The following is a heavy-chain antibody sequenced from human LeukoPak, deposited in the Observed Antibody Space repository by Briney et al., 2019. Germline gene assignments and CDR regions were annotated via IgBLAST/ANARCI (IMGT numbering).Heavy chain of an antibody. Sequence: GASVKVSCKASGYTFTGYYMHWVRQAPGQGLEWMGWINPNSGGTNYAQKFQGRVTMTRDTSISTAYMELSRLRSDDTAVYYCARDTAVAGTSLTYDYWGQGTLVTVSS. V-gene: IGHV1-2*02. CDR3: ARDTAVAGTSLTYDY. J-gene: IGHJ4*02. CDR2: INPNSGGT. D-gene: IGHD6-19*01. CDR1: GYTFTGYY.